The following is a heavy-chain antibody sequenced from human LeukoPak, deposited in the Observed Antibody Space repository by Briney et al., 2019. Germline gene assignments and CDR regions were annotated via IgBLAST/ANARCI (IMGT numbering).Heavy chain of an antibody. V-gene: IGHV3-23*01. CDR2: ISGSGGST. Sequence: GGSLRLSCAASGFTFSSYAMNWVRQAPGKGLEWVSAISGSGGSTYYADSVKGRFTISRDNSKNTLNLQMNSLRAEDTAVYYCAKVISGGYYYFDYWGQGTLVTVSS. D-gene: IGHD3-22*01. CDR3: AKVISGGYYYFDY. CDR1: GFTFSSYA. J-gene: IGHJ4*02.